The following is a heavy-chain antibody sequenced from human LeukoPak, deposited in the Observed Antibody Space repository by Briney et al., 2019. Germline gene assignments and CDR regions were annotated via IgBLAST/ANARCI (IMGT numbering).Heavy chain of an antibody. CDR3: AREGTHTTTWYHWFDP. Sequence: SETLSLTCTVSGYSISSDYYWGWMRQSPGKGLEWIGSIYRSGVTYSNPSLKSRVTISVDTSKNRFSLKMNSVTAADTAVYYCAREGTHTTTWYHWFDPWGQGTLVTVSS. V-gene: IGHV4-38-2*02. J-gene: IGHJ5*02. CDR2: IYRSGVT. CDR1: GYSISSDYY. D-gene: IGHD6-13*01.